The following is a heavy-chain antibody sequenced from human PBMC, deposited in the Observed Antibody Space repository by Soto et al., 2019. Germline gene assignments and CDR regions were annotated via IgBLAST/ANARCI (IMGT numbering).Heavy chain of an antibody. CDR2: FFSDAER. J-gene: IGHJ6*02. Sequence: QVTLKESGPVLVKPTETLTLTCSVSGFSLTNGRMGVSWISQPPGKALEWLAHFFSDAERSYSTSMQSRLNMYKDSSGSQVVLTMTNMAPADTATYFGARMDGDYNYYGLDVWGHGIAVTVSS. D-gene: IGHD4-17*01. CDR1: GFSLTNGRMG. CDR3: ARMDGDYNYYGLDV. V-gene: IGHV2-26*01.